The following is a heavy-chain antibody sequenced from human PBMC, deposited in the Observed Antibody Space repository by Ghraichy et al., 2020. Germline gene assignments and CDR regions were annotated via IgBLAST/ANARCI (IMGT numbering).Heavy chain of an antibody. V-gene: IGHV4-4*02. D-gene: IGHD3-10*01. CDR3: TREGKFGTRYFYFYMDV. CDR2: IFHTGST. CDR1: GGSINSDDW. J-gene: IGHJ6*03. Sequence: SETLSLTCAVSGGSINSDDWWSWVRQPPGKGLEWIGEIFHTGSTNYNPSLRSRVTMSVDRSKNQFSLRVTSVTAADTAVYYCTREGKFGTRYFYFYMDVWGKGTTVTVSS.